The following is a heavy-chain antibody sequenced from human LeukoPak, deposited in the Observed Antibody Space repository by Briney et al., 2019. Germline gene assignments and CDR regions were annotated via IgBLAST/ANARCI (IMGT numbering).Heavy chain of an antibody. D-gene: IGHD3-9*01. J-gene: IGHJ4*02. CDR3: ARVGLRPALYDILTGSGESYYFDY. Sequence: GGSLRLSCAASGFTFSNYAMHWVRQAPGKGLEWVAVISYDGSNKYYADSVKGRFTISRDNAKNSLYLQMNSLRAEDTALYHCARVGLRPALYDILTGSGESYYFDYWGQGTLVTVSS. CDR2: ISYDGSNK. CDR1: GFTFSNYA. V-gene: IGHV3-30*04.